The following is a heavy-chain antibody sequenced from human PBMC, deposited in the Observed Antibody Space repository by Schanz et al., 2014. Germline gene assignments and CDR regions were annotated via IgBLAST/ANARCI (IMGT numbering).Heavy chain of an antibody. J-gene: IGHJ4*02. V-gene: IGHV1-69*02. CDR2: IIPILGIA. D-gene: IGHD6-19*01. CDR3: ARGGYSSGWYDRDIARFDY. CDR1: GGTFSSYT. Sequence: QVQLVQSGAEVKKPGSSVKVSCKASGGTFSSYTISWVRQAPGQGLEWMGRIIPILGIANYAQNFQGRVTITADKSTSTAYMELRSLRSDDTAVYYCARGGYSSGWYDRDIARFDYWGQGTLVTVSS.